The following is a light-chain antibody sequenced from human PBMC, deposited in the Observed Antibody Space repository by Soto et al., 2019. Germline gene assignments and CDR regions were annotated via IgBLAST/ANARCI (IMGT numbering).Light chain of an antibody. Sequence: QLVLAQPPSVSGAPGQRVTISCTGSSSNIGAGYDVHWYHQLPGTAPKLLIYGNSNRPSGVPDRFSGSKSGTSASLAITGLQAEDEADYYCQSYDSSLSGNVVFGGGTKLTVL. CDR1: SSNIGAGYD. J-gene: IGLJ2*01. V-gene: IGLV1-40*01. CDR2: GNS. CDR3: QSYDSSLSGNVV.